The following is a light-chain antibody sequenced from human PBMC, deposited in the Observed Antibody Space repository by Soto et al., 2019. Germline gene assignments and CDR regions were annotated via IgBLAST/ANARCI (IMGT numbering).Light chain of an antibody. CDR2: EVT. V-gene: IGLV2-8*01. Sequence: QSALTQPPSASGSPGQSVTISCSGTSSDVGGFNYVSWYQQHPGRAPKVMIYEVTKRPSGVPDRFSGSKAGNTASLTVFGLQAEDEANYYCGSFAGPVWVFGGGTKLTVL. CDR3: GSFAGPVWV. CDR1: SSDVGGFNY. J-gene: IGLJ3*02.